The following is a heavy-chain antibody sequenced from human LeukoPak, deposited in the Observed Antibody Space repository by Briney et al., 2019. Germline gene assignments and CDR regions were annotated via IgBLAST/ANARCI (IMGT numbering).Heavy chain of an antibody. CDR3: ARDLGPYFDY. CDR2: IYYSGST. CDR1: GGSISGYY. J-gene: IGHJ4*02. V-gene: IGHV4-30-4*01. Sequence: SETLSLTCTVSGGSISGYYWSWVRQPPGKGLEWIGYIYYSGSTYYNPSLKSRVTISVDTSKNQFSLKLSSVTAADTAVYYCARDLGPYFDYRGQGTLVTVSS.